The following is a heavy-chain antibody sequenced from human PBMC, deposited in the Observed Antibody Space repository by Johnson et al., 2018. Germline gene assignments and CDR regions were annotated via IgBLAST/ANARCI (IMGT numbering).Heavy chain of an antibody. CDR1: GFTFNSYA. Sequence: QVQLVQSGGGLVQPGGSLRLSCAASGFTFNSYAMSWVRQAPGKGLEWVAVISYDGSNKYYADSVKGLFTISRDNSKNTLYLQMNSLRAEDTAVYYCAGDHSGGSYEYFQHWGQGTLVTVSS. J-gene: IGHJ1*01. CDR2: ISYDGSNK. CDR3: AGDHSGGSYEYFQH. D-gene: IGHD1-26*01. V-gene: IGHV3-30*03.